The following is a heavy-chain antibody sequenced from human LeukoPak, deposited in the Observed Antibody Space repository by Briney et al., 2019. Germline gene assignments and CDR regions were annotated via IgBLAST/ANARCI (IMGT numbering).Heavy chain of an antibody. D-gene: IGHD3-22*01. CDR2: INHSGST. Sequence: SETLSLTCAVYGGSFSGYYWSWIRQPPGKGLEWIGEINHSGSTNYNPSLKSRVTISVDTSKNQFSLKLSSVTAADTAVYYCARFSVVVIHGFDYWGQGTLVTVSS. J-gene: IGHJ4*02. CDR1: GGSFSGYY. CDR3: ARFSVVVIHGFDY. V-gene: IGHV4-34*01.